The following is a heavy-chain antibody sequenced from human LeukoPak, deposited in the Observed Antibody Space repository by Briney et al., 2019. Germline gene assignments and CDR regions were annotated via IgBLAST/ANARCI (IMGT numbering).Heavy chain of an antibody. CDR2: IYHSGST. CDR1: GGSISSGGYS. Sequence: PSETLSLTCAVSGGSISSGGYSWSWIRQPPGKGLEWIGYIYHSGSTYYNPSLKSRVTISVDRSKNQFSLKLSSVTAADTAVYYCARQLGIAAADFDYWGQGTLATVSS. CDR3: ARQLGIAAADFDY. V-gene: IGHV4-30-2*01. J-gene: IGHJ4*02. D-gene: IGHD6-13*01.